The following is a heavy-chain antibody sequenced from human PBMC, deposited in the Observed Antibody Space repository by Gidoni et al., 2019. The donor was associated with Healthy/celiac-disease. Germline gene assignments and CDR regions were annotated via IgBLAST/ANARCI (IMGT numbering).Heavy chain of an antibody. CDR3: ARHCSGGSCYASDLWYGMDV. CDR2: IYYSGST. J-gene: IGHJ6*02. Sequence: QLQLQDSGPGLVKPSETLSLTCTVSGGSISSSSYYWGWIRQPPGKGLEWIGSIYYSGSTYYNPSLKSRVTISVDTSKNQFSLKLSSVTAADTAVYYCARHCSGGSCYASDLWYGMDVWGQGTTVTVSS. V-gene: IGHV4-39*01. D-gene: IGHD2-15*01. CDR1: GGSISSSSYY.